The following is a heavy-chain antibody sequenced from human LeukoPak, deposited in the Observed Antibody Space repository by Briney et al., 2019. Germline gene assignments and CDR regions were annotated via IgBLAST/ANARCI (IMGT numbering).Heavy chain of an antibody. D-gene: IGHD3-22*01. CDR2: ISSSSSYI. Sequence: GGSLRLSCAASGFTFSSYSMNWVRRAPGKGLEWVSSISSSSSYIYYADSVKGRFTISRDNAKNSLYLQMNSLRAEDTAVYYCASPYYYDSSGYRRTEPHFDYWGQGTLVTVSP. CDR3: ASPYYYDSSGYRRTEPHFDY. V-gene: IGHV3-21*01. CDR1: GFTFSSYS. J-gene: IGHJ4*02.